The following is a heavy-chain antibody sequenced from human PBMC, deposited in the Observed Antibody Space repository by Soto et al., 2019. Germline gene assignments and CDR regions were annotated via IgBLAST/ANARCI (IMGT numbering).Heavy chain of an antibody. CDR1: GYSFTSYA. CDR3: ARDRDGMDV. J-gene: IGHJ6*02. D-gene: IGHD3-10*01. Sequence: ASVKVSCKASGYSFTSYAISWVRQAPGQGLEWMGWISAYNGNTNYAQKLQGRVTMTTDTSTTTAYMELRSPRSDDTAVYYCARDRDGMDVWGQGTTVTVSS. V-gene: IGHV1-18*01. CDR2: ISAYNGNT.